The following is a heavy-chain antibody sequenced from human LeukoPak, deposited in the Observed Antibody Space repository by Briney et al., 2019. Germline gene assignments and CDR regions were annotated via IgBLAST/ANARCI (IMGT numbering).Heavy chain of an antibody. D-gene: IGHD5-24*01. V-gene: IGHV3-23*01. CDR1: GFIFNNYA. CDR3: AKDPFRDGYSPHYFEY. J-gene: IGHJ4*02. CDR2: ITSRGDTT. Sequence: GGSLRLSCAASGFIFNNYALTWVRQAPGKGLEWVSAITSRGDTTYYADSVKGRFTISRDNSKNTLYLQMNSLRVEDTAVYYCAKDPFRDGYSPHYFEYWGQGTLVTVSS.